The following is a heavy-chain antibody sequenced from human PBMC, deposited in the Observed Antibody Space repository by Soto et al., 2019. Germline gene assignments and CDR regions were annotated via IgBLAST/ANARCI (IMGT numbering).Heavy chain of an antibody. CDR3: ARDGNGQRGSPH. Sequence: VQLVESGGGLIQAGGSLRLSCAVSGFTVSNNFMMWVRQAPGKGLEWVSLIYSGGSISYADSVKGRFTISKDGSMNMLYLQMNSLTAEDTAVYYCARDGNGQRGSPHWGQGTLVTVSS. J-gene: IGHJ4*02. V-gene: IGHV3-53*02. CDR1: GFTVSNNF. D-gene: IGHD3-16*01. CDR2: IYSGGSI.